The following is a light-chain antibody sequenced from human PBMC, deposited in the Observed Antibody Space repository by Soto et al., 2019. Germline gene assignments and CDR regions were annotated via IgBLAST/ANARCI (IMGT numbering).Light chain of an antibody. CDR2: DAS. Sequence: EIVLTQSPATLSLSPGERATLSCRASQGVSSYLAWYQQKPGQAPRLLIYDASNMATGIPARFSGSGPGTDFTLTISILEPEDFAVYYCQQRSNWLFGGGTKVEIK. V-gene: IGKV3D-11*01. J-gene: IGKJ4*01. CDR3: QQRSNWL. CDR1: QGVSSY.